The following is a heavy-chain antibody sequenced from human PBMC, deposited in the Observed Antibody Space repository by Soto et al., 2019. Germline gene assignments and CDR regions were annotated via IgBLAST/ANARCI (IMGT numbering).Heavy chain of an antibody. V-gene: IGHV4-30-4*01. D-gene: IGHD3-10*01. CDR3: ASTLSGWTFDS. CDR2: TDFSGST. CDR1: GGSISNTNYY. J-gene: IGHJ4*01. Sequence: QVQLQESGPGLVKPSQTLSLTCTVSGGSISNTNYYWSWSRQPPGKGLEWIGYTDFSGSTYYNPSLKSGVTISVDTSKNHFSLKLSSVTAADTAVYYCASTLSGWTFDSWGPGTLVTVSS.